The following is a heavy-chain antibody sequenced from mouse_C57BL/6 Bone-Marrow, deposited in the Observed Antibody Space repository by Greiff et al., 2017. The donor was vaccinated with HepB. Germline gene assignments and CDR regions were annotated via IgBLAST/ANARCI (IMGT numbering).Heavy chain of an antibody. CDR2: ISNGGGST. J-gene: IGHJ3*01. V-gene: IGHV5-12*01. CDR1: GFTFSDYY. D-gene: IGHD1-1*01. Sequence: EVKLMESGGGLVQPGGSLKLSCAASGFTFSDYYMYWVRQTPEKRLEWVAYISNGGGSTYYPDTVKGRFTISRDNAKNTLYLQMSRLKSEDTAMYYCARQGSYYGSTYWGQGTLVTVSA. CDR3: ARQGSYYGSTY.